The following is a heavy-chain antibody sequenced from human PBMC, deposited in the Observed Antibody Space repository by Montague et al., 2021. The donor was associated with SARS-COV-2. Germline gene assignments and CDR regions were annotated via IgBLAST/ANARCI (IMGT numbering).Heavy chain of an antibody. D-gene: IGHD3-10*01. Sequence: SLRLSCAASGFTFNNYNMNWVRQAPGKGLEWVSYISPSSSSIYYTDSAKGRFTISRDNAKNSLYLQMNSLRDEDTAVYYCARDRPLVRGIFPYSYGMDVWGQGTTVTVSS. CDR2: ISPSSSSI. V-gene: IGHV3-48*02. J-gene: IGHJ6*02. CDR1: GFTFNNYN. CDR3: ARDRPLVRGIFPYSYGMDV.